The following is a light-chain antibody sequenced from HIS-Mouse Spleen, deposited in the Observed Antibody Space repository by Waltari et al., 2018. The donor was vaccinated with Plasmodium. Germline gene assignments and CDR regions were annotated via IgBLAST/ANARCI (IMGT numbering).Light chain of an antibody. J-gene: IGLJ3*02. V-gene: IGLV3-10*01. CDR1: ALPKNY. CDR3: YSTDSSGNHRV. CDR2: EDR. Sequence: SYELTQPPSVSVSPGQTARITCSGDALPKNYAYWYQQKSGQAPELVIYEDRKRPSGIPERFSGSSSGTMATLTISGAQVEDEADYYCYSTDSSGNHRVFGGGTKLTVL.